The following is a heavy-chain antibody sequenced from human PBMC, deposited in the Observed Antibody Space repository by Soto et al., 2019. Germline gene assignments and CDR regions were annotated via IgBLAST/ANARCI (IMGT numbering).Heavy chain of an antibody. V-gene: IGHV4-39*01. CDR1: GGSISNNSYY. CDR2: VYYSGNT. CDR3: ARHHVKRGLVAASGWAFDI. J-gene: IGHJ3*02. D-gene: IGHD2-15*01. Sequence: SETLSLTCTVSGGSISNNSYYWGWVRQPPGKGLEWIGSVYYSGNTYYNPSLKSRVTISVDTSKNQFSLKLSSVTAADTAVFYCARHHVKRGLVAASGWAFDIWGQGTTVTVSS.